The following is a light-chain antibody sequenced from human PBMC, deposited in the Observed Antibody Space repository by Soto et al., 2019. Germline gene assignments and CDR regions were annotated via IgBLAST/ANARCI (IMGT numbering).Light chain of an antibody. J-gene: IGKJ1*01. CDR2: AAS. CDR1: QGISSY. Sequence: DIQMTQSPSSLSASVGDRVTITCRASQGISSYLAWYQQKPGKAPNLLIYAASSLQSGVPSRFSGSGSGTEFTLTISSLQPDDFATYYCQQYNNYPRTFGQGTKVDIK. CDR3: QQYNNYPRT. V-gene: IGKV1-9*01.